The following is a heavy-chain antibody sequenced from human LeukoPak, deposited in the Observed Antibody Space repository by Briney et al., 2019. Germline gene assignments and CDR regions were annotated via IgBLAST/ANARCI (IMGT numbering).Heavy chain of an antibody. CDR2: IYPSGSI. J-gene: IGHJ4*02. Sequence: SETLCLTCTVSGDSISSGSYYWSWIRQPAGKGLEWIGRIYPSGSINYNPSLKSRVTISIDTSNNQFSLKLTSVTAADTAVYYCARGSGIVGGTTGSDYWGQGTLVTVSS. V-gene: IGHV4-61*02. CDR1: GDSISSGSYY. D-gene: IGHD1-26*01. CDR3: ARGSGIVGGTTGSDY.